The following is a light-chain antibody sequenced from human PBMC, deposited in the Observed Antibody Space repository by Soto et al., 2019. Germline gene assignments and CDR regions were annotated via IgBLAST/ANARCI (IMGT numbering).Light chain of an antibody. CDR3: QQYVSWT. CDR2: GAS. CDR1: QSISTSH. V-gene: IGKV3-20*01. Sequence: EIVLTQSPGTLSLSPGERATLSCRASQSISTSHLAWYQQKPGQAPRPLIYGASSRATGIPDRFSGSGSGTDFTLTISRLEPEDSAIYYCQQYVSWTFGQGTKVEIK. J-gene: IGKJ1*01.